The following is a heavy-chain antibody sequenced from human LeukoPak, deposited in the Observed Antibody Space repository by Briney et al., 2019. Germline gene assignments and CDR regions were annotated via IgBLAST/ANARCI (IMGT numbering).Heavy chain of an antibody. CDR1: GFTFSSYS. CDR2: ISSSSSYI. J-gene: IGHJ4*02. CDR3: ARDSLEDYVWGSYRYWFDY. Sequence: GGSLRLSCAASGFTFSSYSMNWVRQAPGKGLEWVSSISSSSSYIYYADSVKGRFTISRDNAKTSLYLQMNSLRAEDTAVYYCARDSLEDYVWGSYRYWFDYWGQGTLVTVSS. D-gene: IGHD3-16*02. V-gene: IGHV3-21*01.